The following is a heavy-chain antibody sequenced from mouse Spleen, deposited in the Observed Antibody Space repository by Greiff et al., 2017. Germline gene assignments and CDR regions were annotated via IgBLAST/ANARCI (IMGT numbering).Heavy chain of an antibody. CDR1: GYSFTGYF. D-gene: IGHD2-4*01. J-gene: IGHJ2*01. Sequence: EVQLQESGPELVKPGASVKISCKASGYSFTGYFMNWVMQSHGKSLEWIGRINPYNGDTFYNQKFKGKATLTVDKSSSTAHMELRSLASEDSAVYYCARWDYDGDYWGQGTTLTVSS. CDR3: ARWDYDGDY. CDR2: INPYNGDT. V-gene: IGHV1-20*02.